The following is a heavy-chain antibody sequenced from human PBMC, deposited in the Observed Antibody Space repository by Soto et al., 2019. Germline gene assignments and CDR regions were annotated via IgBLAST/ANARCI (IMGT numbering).Heavy chain of an antibody. Sequence: QVQLVESGGGVVQPGRSLRLSCAASGFTFSSYAMHWVRQAPGKGLKWVAVISYDGSNKYYADSVKGRFTISRDNSKNTLYLQMNSLRAEDTAVYYCARDGAEGMVAADYYYGMDVWGQGTTVTVSS. V-gene: IGHV3-30-3*01. CDR3: ARDGAEGMVAADYYYGMDV. CDR1: GFTFSSYA. D-gene: IGHD2-15*01. CDR2: ISYDGSNK. J-gene: IGHJ6*02.